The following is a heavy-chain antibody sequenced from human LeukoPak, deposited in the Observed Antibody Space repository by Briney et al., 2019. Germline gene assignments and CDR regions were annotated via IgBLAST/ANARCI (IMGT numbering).Heavy chain of an antibody. V-gene: IGHV3-23*01. CDR1: GFTFSSYA. D-gene: IGHD2-2*01. Sequence: GGSLRLSCAASGFTFSSYAMSWVRQAPGKGLEWVSAISGSSSTTFYADSVKGRFTISRDNSMDTLFLQMNSLRPEDTALYYCAKGMEWVVVPAALDVWGQGTTASVSS. CDR2: ISGSSSTT. J-gene: IGHJ6*02. CDR3: AKGMEWVVVPAALDV.